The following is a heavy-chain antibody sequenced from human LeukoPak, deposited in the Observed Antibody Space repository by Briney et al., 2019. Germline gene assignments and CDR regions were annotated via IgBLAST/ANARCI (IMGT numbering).Heavy chain of an antibody. CDR2: IYTSGST. Sequence: SETLSLTCTVSGGSISSYYWSWIRQPPGKGLEWIGYIYTSGSTNYNPSLKSRVTISVDTSKNQFSLKLSSVPAADTAVYYCARQGYRSSLDYWGQGTLVTVSS. J-gene: IGHJ4*02. CDR3: ARQGYRSSLDY. CDR1: GGSISSYY. D-gene: IGHD6-6*01. V-gene: IGHV4-4*09.